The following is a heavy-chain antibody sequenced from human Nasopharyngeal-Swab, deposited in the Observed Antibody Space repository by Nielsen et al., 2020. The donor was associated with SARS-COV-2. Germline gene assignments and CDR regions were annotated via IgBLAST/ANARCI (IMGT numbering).Heavy chain of an antibody. J-gene: IGHJ4*02. D-gene: IGHD5-24*01. Sequence: SVKVSCKAAGCILTSYDISWVRQARGQGLEWMGWIGAYNGNRNYAQKFQDRVTITTDKSTSKDYMELRSLMCDDTTVYYCARNGMAEDYWGQGTLVTVSS. CDR2: IGAYNGNR. CDR3: ARNGMAEDY. V-gene: IGHV1-18*01. CDR1: GCILTSYD.